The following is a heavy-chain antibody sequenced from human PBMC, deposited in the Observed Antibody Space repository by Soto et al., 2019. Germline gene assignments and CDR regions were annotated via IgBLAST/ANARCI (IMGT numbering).Heavy chain of an antibody. CDR2: IWYDGSNK. V-gene: IGHV3-33*03. J-gene: IGHJ3*02. CDR3: ARAQYTGSYFDACDI. CDR1: GFTFSSYG. D-gene: IGHD1-26*01. Sequence: QVHLVESGGGVVQPGRSLRLSCAASGFTFSSYGMHWVHQAPGKGLDWVAVIWYDGSNKYYADPVKGRFTISRDNSKNTVYLQMNSLRVEDTAVYYCARAQYTGSYFDACDIWGQGTMVTVSS.